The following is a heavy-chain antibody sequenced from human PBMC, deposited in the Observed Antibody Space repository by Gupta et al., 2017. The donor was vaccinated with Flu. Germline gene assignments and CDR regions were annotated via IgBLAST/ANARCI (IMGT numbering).Heavy chain of an antibody. Sequence: QVQLQESGPGLVKPSQTLSLTCTVSGDSISSATYSWTWIRQPAGKGLEWIGRMYTSGITDYSPSLKSRVPISLDTSKNQFSLNLSSVTAADTAVYYCARGLIVGDEFPCFDDWGQGILVTVSS. CDR2: MYTSGIT. D-gene: IGHD1-26*01. CDR3: ARGLIVGDEFPCFDD. J-gene: IGHJ4*02. V-gene: IGHV4-61*02. CDR1: GDSISSATYS.